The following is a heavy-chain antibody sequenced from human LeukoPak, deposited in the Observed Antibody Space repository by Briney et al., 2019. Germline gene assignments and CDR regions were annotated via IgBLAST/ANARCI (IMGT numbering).Heavy chain of an antibody. CDR2: ISAYNGNT. CDR1: GYTFTGYY. D-gene: IGHD3-3*01. Sequence: ASVKVSCKASGYTFTGYYMHWVRQAPGQGLEWMGWISAYNGNTNYAQKLQGRVTMTRDTSTSTVYMELSSLRSEDTAVYYCARAERHYDFWSELDYWGQGTLVTVSS. J-gene: IGHJ4*02. CDR3: ARAERHYDFWSELDY. V-gene: IGHV1-18*04.